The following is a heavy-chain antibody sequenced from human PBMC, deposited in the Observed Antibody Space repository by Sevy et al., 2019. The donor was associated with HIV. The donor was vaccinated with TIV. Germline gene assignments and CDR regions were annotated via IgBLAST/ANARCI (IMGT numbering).Heavy chain of an antibody. V-gene: IGHV4-59*01. CDR2: IYYSGST. J-gene: IGHJ6*02. CDR1: GGSISSYY. D-gene: IGHD6-6*01. CDR3: ARATVQLVQTDYYYYGMDV. Sequence: SETLSLTCIVSGGSISSYYWSWIRQPPGKGLEWIGYIYYSGSTNYNPSLKSRVTISLDTSKNQFSLKLSSVTAADTAVYYCARATVQLVQTDYYYYGMDVWGQGTTVTVSS.